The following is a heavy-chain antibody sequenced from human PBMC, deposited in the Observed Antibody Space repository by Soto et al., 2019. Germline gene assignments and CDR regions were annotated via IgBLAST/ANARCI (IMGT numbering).Heavy chain of an antibody. CDR1: VGTFSSYA. J-gene: IGHJ2*01. D-gene: IGHD1-1*01. V-gene: IGHV1-69*01. CDR3: ARAGNWNPYRYFDL. Sequence: QVQLVQSGAEVKKPGSSVKVSCKASVGTFSSYAISWVRQAPGQGREWMGGIIPIFGTANYAQKCQGRVTITADESTSTAYMELSSLRSEDTAVYYCARAGNWNPYRYFDLWGRGTVVTVSS. CDR2: IIPIFGTA.